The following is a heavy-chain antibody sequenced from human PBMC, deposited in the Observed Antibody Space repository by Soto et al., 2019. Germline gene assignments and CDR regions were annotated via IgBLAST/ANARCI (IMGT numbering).Heavy chain of an antibody. CDR2: ISPSNGNT. CDR1: GYAFRDYG. V-gene: IGHV1-18*01. D-gene: IGHD3-3*01. J-gene: IGHJ1*01. Sequence: QVQLVQSGPEVKKPGDSVKVSCKASGYAFRDYGISWVRQAPGQGLEYMGWISPSNGNTNYAPSCQDRVTMTTDTSTTTGFMDLGNLRSDDTAVYFCAREQFTFFGVVNADWGQGTLVTVSS. CDR3: AREQFTFFGVVNAD.